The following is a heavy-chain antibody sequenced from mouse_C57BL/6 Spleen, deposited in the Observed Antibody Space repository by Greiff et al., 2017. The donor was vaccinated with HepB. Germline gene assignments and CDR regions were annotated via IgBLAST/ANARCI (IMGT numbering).Heavy chain of an antibody. CDR1: GFTFSSYA. D-gene: IGHD2-4*01. J-gene: IGHJ3*01. V-gene: IGHV5-4*01. Sequence: EVQWVESGGGLVKPGGSLKLSCAASGFTFSSYAMSWVRQTPEKRLEWVATISDGGSYTYYPDNVKGRFTISRDNAKNNLYLQMSHLKSEDTAMYYCARAVYDYEEGFAYWGQGTLVTVSA. CDR3: ARAVYDYEEGFAY. CDR2: ISDGGSYT.